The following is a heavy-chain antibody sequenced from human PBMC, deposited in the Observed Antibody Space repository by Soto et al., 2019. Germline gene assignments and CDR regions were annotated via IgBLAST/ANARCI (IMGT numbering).Heavy chain of an antibody. D-gene: IGHD3-22*01. V-gene: IGHV3-66*04. Sequence: EVQLVESGGGLVQPGGSLRLSCAASGFTVSSNYMSWVRQAPGKGLVWVSVIYSDGSTYYTASVKGRFTISRDSSKNTLYLQMNSLRAEDTAVYYCARLGDSSGYSGWFDPWGQGTLVTVSS. J-gene: IGHJ5*02. CDR2: IYSDGST. CDR1: GFTVSSNY. CDR3: ARLGDSSGYSGWFDP.